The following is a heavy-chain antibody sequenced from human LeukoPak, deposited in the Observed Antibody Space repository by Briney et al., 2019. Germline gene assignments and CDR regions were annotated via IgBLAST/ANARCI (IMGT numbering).Heavy chain of an antibody. Sequence: GGSLRLSCAASGFTFSSYGMHWVRQAPGKGLEWVAVISYDGSNKYYADSVKGRFTISRDNSKNTLYLQMNSLRAEDTAVYYCANLLRWEPYWGQGALVTVSS. V-gene: IGHV3-30*18. CDR2: ISYDGSNK. CDR3: ANLLRWEPY. D-gene: IGHD4-23*01. J-gene: IGHJ4*02. CDR1: GFTFSSYG.